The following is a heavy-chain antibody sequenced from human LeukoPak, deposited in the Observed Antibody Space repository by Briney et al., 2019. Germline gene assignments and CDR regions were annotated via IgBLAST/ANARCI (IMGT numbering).Heavy chain of an antibody. V-gene: IGHV3-23*01. CDR2: ISGSGGST. CDR1: GFTFSSYA. CDR3: ARGTYYYGSGTHYYFDH. Sequence: ESGGSLRLSCAASGFTFSSYAMSWVRQAPGKGLEWVSAISGSGGSTYYADSVKGRFTISRDNSKNTLYLQMNSLRAADTAVYYCARGTYYYGSGTHYYFDHWGQGTLVTVSS. J-gene: IGHJ4*02. D-gene: IGHD3-10*01.